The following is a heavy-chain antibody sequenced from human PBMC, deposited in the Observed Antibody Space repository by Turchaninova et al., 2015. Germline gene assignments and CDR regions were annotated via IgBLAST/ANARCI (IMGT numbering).Heavy chain of an antibody. D-gene: IGHD2-8*01. J-gene: IGHJ4*02. Sequence: QVQVVESGGGVVQPGGSLRLSCAASGFIFSNYGMNWVRQAPGQGLEWVAFIPNDGINQYYSDSVKCRFTISRDNSKSTLYLQMDSLRAEDTAVYYCAKDKFNNGGVDSWGQGTLVTVSS. V-gene: IGHV3-30*02. CDR2: IPNDGINQ. CDR1: GFIFSNYG. CDR3: AKDKFNNGGVDS.